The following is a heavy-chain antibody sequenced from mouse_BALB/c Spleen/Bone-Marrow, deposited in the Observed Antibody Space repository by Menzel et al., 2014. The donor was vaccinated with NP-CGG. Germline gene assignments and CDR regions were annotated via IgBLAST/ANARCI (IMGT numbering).Heavy chain of an antibody. CDR1: GFTFSSYA. D-gene: IGHD2-4*01. CDR2: ISSGGSYT. V-gene: IGHV5-9-3*01. J-gene: IGHJ3*01. CDR3: ARHDYAY. Sequence: VQLQQSGGGLVKPGGSLKLSRAASGFTFSSYAMSWVRQTPEKRLEWVATISSGGSYTYYPDSVKGRFTISRDNAKNTLYLQMSSLRSKDTAMYYCARHDYAYWGQGTLVTVSA.